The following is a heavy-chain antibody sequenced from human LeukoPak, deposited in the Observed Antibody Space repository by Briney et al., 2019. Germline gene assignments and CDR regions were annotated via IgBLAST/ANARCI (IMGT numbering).Heavy chain of an antibody. CDR1: AFTFSSYG. D-gene: IGHD3-22*01. CDR3: AKVPHPYDSGGYFHLDY. Sequence: GGSLRLSCAASAFTFSSYGMHWVRQAPGKGLEWVSFIRYDGSDKYYADSVEGRFTISRDNSNNTLYLQMNSLRAEDTAVYFCAKVPHPYDSGGYFHLDYWGQGTLVTVSS. V-gene: IGHV3-30*02. J-gene: IGHJ4*02. CDR2: IRYDGSDK.